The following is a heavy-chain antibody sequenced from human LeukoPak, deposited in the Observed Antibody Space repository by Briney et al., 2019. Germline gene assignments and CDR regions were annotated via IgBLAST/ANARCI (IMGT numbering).Heavy chain of an antibody. J-gene: IGHJ5*02. V-gene: IGHV1-24*01. CDR2: FDVEDGEI. D-gene: IGHD3-3*01. CDR3: ARNFRVLNWFDP. CDR1: GYTLTQLS. Sequence: GASVKVSCKVSGYTLTQLSVHWVRQAPGKGLEWMGGFDVEDGEIIYSQKFQGRVTMTEDTSTDTAYMELSSLRSDDTAVYYCARNFRVLNWFDPWGQGTLVTVSS.